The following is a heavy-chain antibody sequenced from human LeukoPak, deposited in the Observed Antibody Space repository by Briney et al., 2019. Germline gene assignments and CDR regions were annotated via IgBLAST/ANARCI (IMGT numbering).Heavy chain of an antibody. CDR1: GGSISSYY. CDR3: ARHVNYYYGMDV. V-gene: IGHV4-59*08. J-gene: IGHJ6*02. Sequence: SETLSLTCTVSGGSISSYYWSWIRQPPGKGLEWIGYIYYSGSTNYNPSLKSRVTISVDTSKNQFSLKLSSVTAADTAVYYYARHVNYYYGMDVWGQGTTVTVSS. CDR2: IYYSGST.